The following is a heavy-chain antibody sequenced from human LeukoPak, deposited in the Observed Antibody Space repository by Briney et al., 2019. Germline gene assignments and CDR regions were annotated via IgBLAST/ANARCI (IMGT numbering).Heavy chain of an antibody. CDR2: ISSDGGDK. CDR3: AKRYGDDY. J-gene: IGHJ4*02. CDR1: GFTFSIYA. D-gene: IGHD3-16*01. Sequence: GGSLRLSCAASGFTFSIYAMHWVRQAPGKGLEWVAVISSDGGDKYYADSVKGRFTISRDNSKNTLYLQMNSLRAEDTAVYYCAKRYGDDYWGQGTLVTVSS. V-gene: IGHV3-30*04.